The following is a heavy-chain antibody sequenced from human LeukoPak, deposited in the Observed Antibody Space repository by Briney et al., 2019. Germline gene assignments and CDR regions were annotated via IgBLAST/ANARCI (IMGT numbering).Heavy chain of an antibody. CDR1: GGSISSSSYY. Sequence: SETLSLTCTVSGGSISSSSYYWGWIRQPPGKGLEWIGSIYYSGSTYYNPSLKSRVTISVDTSKNQFSLKLSSVTAADTAVYYCARNGYYGSGSYYTNFDYWGQGTLVTVSS. CDR3: ARNGYYGSGSYYTNFDY. V-gene: IGHV4-39*07. J-gene: IGHJ4*02. D-gene: IGHD3-10*01. CDR2: IYYSGST.